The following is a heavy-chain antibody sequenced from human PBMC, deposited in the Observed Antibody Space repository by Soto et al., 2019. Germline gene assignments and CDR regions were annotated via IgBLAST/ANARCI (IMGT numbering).Heavy chain of an antibody. V-gene: IGHV2-5*02. CDR1: GFSLPTDRVG. J-gene: IGHJ4*02. Sequence: QITLKESGPTLVKPTQTLTLTCTFSGFSLPTDRVGVGWIRQPPGKALEWLAVIYWDDTKTYRPSLKRRLTITKATSKHQVALTLTDMDPVETAAYYCAHAYGGRSLYWGQGTLVTVSS. CDR2: IYWDDTK. CDR3: AHAYGGRSLY. D-gene: IGHD1-26*01.